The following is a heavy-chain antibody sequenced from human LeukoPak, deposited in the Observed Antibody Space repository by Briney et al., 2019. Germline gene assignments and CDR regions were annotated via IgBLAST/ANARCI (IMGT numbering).Heavy chain of an antibody. J-gene: IGHJ3*02. CDR1: GFTFNSYC. Sequence: GGSLTLSCLASGFTFNSYCMRWVRQAPGKGLEWLANIQDGSYKYYVDSVKGRFTISRDNAKNSLYLQMNSLRAEDTAVYYCARCFDIWGQGTMVTVSS. CDR2: IQDGSYK. CDR3: ARCFDI. V-gene: IGHV3-7*05.